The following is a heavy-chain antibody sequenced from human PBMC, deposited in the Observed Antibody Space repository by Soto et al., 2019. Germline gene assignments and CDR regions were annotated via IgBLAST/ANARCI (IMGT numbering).Heavy chain of an antibody. V-gene: IGHV3-15*01. Sequence: PGGSLRLSCAASGFTFSNAWMSWVRQASGKGLEWVGRNKGKTDGETTDYAAPVKGRFTISRDDSKNTLYLHMSSLQTEDTALYYCTTDFKGDTAVDYWGQGTLVTFSS. J-gene: IGHJ4*02. CDR1: GFTFSNAW. CDR2: NKGKTDGETT. D-gene: IGHD5-18*01. CDR3: TTDFKGDTAVDY.